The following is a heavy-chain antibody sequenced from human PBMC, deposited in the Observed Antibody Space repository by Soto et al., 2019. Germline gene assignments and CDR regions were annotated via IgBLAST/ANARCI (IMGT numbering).Heavy chain of an antibody. Sequence: GESLKISCQGSGYSFSAHWIAWVRQMPGKGLEWMGIIYPDDSDTRYSPTFQGQVTISADKSIDTAYLQWNSLKASDTAMYYWARRTKSCGGGNFYYNVDVGGKGTTVTVSS. D-gene: IGHD2-21*01. CDR2: IYPDDSDT. J-gene: IGHJ6*04. V-gene: IGHV5-51*01. CDR3: ARRTKSCGGGNFYYNVDV. CDR1: GYSFSAHW.